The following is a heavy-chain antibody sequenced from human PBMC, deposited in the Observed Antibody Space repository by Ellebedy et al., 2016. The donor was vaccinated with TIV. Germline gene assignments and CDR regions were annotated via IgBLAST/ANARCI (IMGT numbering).Heavy chain of an antibody. CDR2: IIPILGIA. CDR1: GGTFSSYA. Sequence: ASVKVSCKASGGTFSSYAISWVRQAPGQGLEWMGRIIPILGIANYAQKFQGRVTMTEDTSTDTAYMELSSLRSEDTAVYYCATDTYSGSYGGDAFDIWGQGTTVTVSS. V-gene: IGHV1-69*04. CDR3: ATDTYSGSYGGDAFDI. J-gene: IGHJ3*02. D-gene: IGHD1-26*01.